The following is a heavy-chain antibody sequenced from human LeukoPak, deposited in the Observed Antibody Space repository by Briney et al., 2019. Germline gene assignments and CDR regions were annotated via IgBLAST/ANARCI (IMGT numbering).Heavy chain of an antibody. CDR3: ARDLDYFDSSGSHRRRNYFDY. D-gene: IGHD3-22*01. CDR2: IHSDGST. CDR1: GLTASTNY. J-gene: IGHJ4*02. Sequence: GGSLTLYCAASGLTASTNYMTWVRPAPGKGLEWVSIIHSDGSTYYAHSVKGRFTISRDNYKNTLYLQMNSLRGEDTAMYYCARDLDYFDSSGSHRRRNYFDYWGQGTLVTVSS. V-gene: IGHV3-53*01.